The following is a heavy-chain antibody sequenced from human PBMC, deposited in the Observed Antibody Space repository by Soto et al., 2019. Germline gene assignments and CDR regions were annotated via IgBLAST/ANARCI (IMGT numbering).Heavy chain of an antibody. D-gene: IGHD6-19*01. CDR2: IYYSGST. CDR1: GGSISSSSYY. CDR3: ARHYPESGWYLGFDY. V-gene: IGHV4-39*01. J-gene: IGHJ4*02. Sequence: SETLSLTCTVSGGSISSSSYYWGWIRQPPGKGLEWIGSIYYSGSTYYNPSLKSRVTISVDTSKNQFSLKLSSVTAADTAVYYCARHYPESGWYLGFDYWGQGTLVTVSS.